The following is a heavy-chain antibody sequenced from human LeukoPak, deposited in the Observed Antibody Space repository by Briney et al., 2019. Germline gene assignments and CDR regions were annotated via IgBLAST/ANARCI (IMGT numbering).Heavy chain of an antibody. CDR1: GFTIDDYA. CDR3: AKGYDYGDYELDY. D-gene: IGHD4-17*01. V-gene: IGHV3-9*01. Sequence: PAGSLRLSCAASGFTIDDYAMQWVRQAPGKGLEWVSGISWNSGSIGYADSVQGRFTISRDNGKNSLYLQMNSLRVEDTALYYCAKGYDYGDYELDYWGQGTLVTVSS. J-gene: IGHJ4*02. CDR2: ISWNSGSI.